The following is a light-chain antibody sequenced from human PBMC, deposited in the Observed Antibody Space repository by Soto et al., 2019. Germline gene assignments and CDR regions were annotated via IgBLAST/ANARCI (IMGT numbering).Light chain of an antibody. J-gene: IGKJ1*01. CDR2: DAS. CDR1: QTISTW. V-gene: IGKV1-5*01. CDR3: QQYNSFST. Sequence: DIQMTQSPSTLSASVGDRVTITCRASQTISTWLAWYQQQPGKAPKLLIYDASRLKSGVPSRFSGSGSGKEFTLAISSLQPDDFGIYYCQQYNSFSTFGQGTKVDIK.